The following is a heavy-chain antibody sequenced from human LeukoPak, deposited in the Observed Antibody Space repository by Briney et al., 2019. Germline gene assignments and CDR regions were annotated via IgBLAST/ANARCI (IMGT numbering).Heavy chain of an antibody. V-gene: IGHV4-59*01. Sequence: SETPSLTCTVSGGSISSYYWSWIRQPPGKGLEWIGYIYYSGSTNYNPSLKSRVTISVDTSKNQFSLKLSSVTAADTAVYYCARGRVSGSYDDAFDIWGQGTMVTVSS. CDR3: ARGRVSGSYDDAFDI. CDR2: IYYSGST. D-gene: IGHD1-26*01. J-gene: IGHJ3*02. CDR1: GGSISSYY.